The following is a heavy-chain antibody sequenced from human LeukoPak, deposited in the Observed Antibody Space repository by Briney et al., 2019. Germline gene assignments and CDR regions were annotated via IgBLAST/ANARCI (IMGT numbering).Heavy chain of an antibody. V-gene: IGHV1-46*01. Sequence: ASVKVSCKATGYTFTNYYIHLMRQAPGQGLEWMGIINPNDGTTSYAQKFRGRVTMTRDTSTSTIYMELTSLRSEDTAVYYCAKVGDDYSRYSRYYFDYWGQGTLVTVSS. CDR3: AKVGDDYSRYSRYYFDY. CDR1: GYTFTNYY. CDR2: INPNDGTT. J-gene: IGHJ4*02. D-gene: IGHD3-22*01.